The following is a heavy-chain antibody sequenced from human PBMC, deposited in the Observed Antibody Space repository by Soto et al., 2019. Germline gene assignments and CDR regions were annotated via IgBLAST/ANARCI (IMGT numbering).Heavy chain of an antibody. V-gene: IGHV3-66*01. CDR1: GFTVSSNY. CDR2: IYSGGST. Sequence: GGSLRLSCAASGFTVSSNYMSWVRQAPGKGLEWVSVIYSGGSTYYADSVKGRFTISRDNSKNTLYLQMNSLRAEDTAVYYCVYYCSRDAGCFYDAFDIWAQGTMVPVSS. J-gene: IGHJ3*02. D-gene: IGHD3-10*01. CDR3: VYYCSRDAGCFYDAFDI.